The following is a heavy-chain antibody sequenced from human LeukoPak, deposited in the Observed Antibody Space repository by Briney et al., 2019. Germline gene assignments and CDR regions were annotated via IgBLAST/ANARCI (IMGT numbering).Heavy chain of an antibody. V-gene: IGHV3-30*04. CDR2: ISYDGSNK. CDR3: ANMGGGMGYSGSYYDAFDI. Sequence: VQPGRSLRLSCAASGFTFSSYAMHWVRQAPGKGLEWVAVISYDGSNKYYADSVKGRFTISRDNSKNTLYLQMNSLRAEDTAVYYCANMGGGMGYSGSYYDAFDIWGQGTMVTVSS. J-gene: IGHJ3*02. D-gene: IGHD1-26*01. CDR1: GFTFSSYA.